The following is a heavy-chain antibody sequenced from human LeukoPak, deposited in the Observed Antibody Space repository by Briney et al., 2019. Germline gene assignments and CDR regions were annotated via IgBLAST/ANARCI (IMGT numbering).Heavy chain of an antibody. Sequence: AGGSLRLSCAASGFTFNNYGMNWVRQAPGKVLEWVSAISGSGDSTYYADSVKGRFTLSRDNSKNTLYLQMNSLRAEDTAVYYCAKASHKYYYDTGGFDYWGQGTLVTVSS. CDR2: ISGSGDST. CDR3: AKASHKYYYDTGGFDY. CDR1: GFTFNNYG. D-gene: IGHD3-22*01. J-gene: IGHJ4*02. V-gene: IGHV3-23*01.